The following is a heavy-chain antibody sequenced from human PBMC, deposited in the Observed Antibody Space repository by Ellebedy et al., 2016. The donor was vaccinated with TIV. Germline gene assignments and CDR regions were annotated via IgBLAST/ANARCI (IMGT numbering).Heavy chain of an antibody. CDR1: GGSFSGYY. Sequence: MPSETLSLTCAVYGGSFSGYYWSWIRQPPGKGLEWIGEINHSGSTNYNPSLKSRVTISVDTSKNHFSLKLSSVTAADTAVYYCARSYELGDAVDPWGQGTLVTVSS. CDR2: INHSGST. J-gene: IGHJ4*03. D-gene: IGHD1-26*01. CDR3: ARSYELGDAVDP. V-gene: IGHV4-34*01.